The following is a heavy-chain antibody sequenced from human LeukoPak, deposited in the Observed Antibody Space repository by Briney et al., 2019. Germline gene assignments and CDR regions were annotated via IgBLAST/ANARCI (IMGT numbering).Heavy chain of an antibody. J-gene: IGHJ4*02. D-gene: IGHD1-26*01. Sequence: GGSLRLSCAASGFTFSSNWMHWVRQAPGKGLVWVSRINEDGSTTNYADSVKGRFTISRDNAKNTLYLQMNSLRAEDTAVYYCVRDLGGRSGHWGQGTLVTVSS. CDR2: INEDGSTT. CDR3: VRDLGGRSGH. CDR1: GFTFSSNW. V-gene: IGHV3-74*01.